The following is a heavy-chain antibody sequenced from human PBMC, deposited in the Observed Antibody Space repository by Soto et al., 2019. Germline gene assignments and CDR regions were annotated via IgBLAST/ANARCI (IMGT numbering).Heavy chain of an antibody. D-gene: IGHD6-13*01. Sequence: QVQLVQSGAEVKKPGASVKVSCKASGYTFTSYGISWVRQAPGQGLEWMGWISGHNGNKKYAQKLQGRVSMTTDTSMSTAYMELRSLGSDDTAVYYCARDLGQQLFDYWGQGTLVTVSS. CDR1: GYTFTSYG. CDR3: ARDLGQQLFDY. J-gene: IGHJ4*02. CDR2: ISGHNGNK. V-gene: IGHV1-18*01.